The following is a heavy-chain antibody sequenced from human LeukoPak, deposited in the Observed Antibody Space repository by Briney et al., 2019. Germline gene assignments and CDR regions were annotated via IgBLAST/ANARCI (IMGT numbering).Heavy chain of an antibody. CDR2: INPSGGST. D-gene: IGHD6-13*01. CDR1: GYTFTSYY. V-gene: IGHV1-46*01. Sequence: ASVKVSCKASGYTFTSYYMHWVRQAPGQGLEWVGIINPSGGSTSYAQKFQGRVTMTRDTSTSTVYMELSSLRSEDTAVYYCARGATYSWYATEDWFDPWGQGTLVTVSS. CDR3: ARGATYSWYATEDWFDP. J-gene: IGHJ5*02.